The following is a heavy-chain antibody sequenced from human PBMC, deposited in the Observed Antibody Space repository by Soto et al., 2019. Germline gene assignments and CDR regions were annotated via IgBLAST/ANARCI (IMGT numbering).Heavy chain of an antibody. CDR2: ISGSGAGT. Sequence: PGGSLRLSCAASGFTFSSYAMTWVRQAPGMGLQWVSTISGSGAGTYYADSVKGRFTISGDNSKKTLYLQMNSLRVDDTAVYYCAKEGIGGYSHGYDYWGQGILVTVSS. J-gene: IGHJ4*02. V-gene: IGHV3-23*01. D-gene: IGHD5-18*01. CDR3: AKEGIGGYSHGYDY. CDR1: GFTFSSYA.